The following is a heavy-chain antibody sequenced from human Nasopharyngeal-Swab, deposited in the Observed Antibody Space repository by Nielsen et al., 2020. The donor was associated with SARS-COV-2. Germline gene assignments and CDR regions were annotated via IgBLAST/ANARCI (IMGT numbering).Heavy chain of an antibody. CDR3: ARASYYYGSGSYDHAY. D-gene: IGHD3-10*01. Sequence: GGSLRLSCAASGFTFSSYSMNWVRQAPGKGLEWVSSISSSSSYIYYADSVKGRFTISRDNAKNSLYLQMNSLRAEDTAIYYCARASYYYGSGSYDHAYWGQGTLVTVSS. CDR2: ISSSSSYI. J-gene: IGHJ4*02. CDR1: GFTFSSYS. V-gene: IGHV3-21*01.